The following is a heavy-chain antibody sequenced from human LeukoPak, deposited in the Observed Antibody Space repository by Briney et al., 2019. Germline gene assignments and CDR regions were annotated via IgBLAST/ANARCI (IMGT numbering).Heavy chain of an antibody. CDR2: INPNSGGT. D-gene: IGHD3-10*01. CDR3: ARVSSKPPIWFGELLPYYYYYYMDV. V-gene: IGHV1-2*02. J-gene: IGHJ6*03. CDR1: GYTFTGYY. Sequence: GASVKVSCKASGYTFTGYYMHWVRQAPGQGLEWMGWINPNSGGTNFAQKFQGRVTMTRDTSISTAYMEVSRLRSDDTAVYYCARVSSKPPIWFGELLPYYYYYYMDVWGKGTTVTISS.